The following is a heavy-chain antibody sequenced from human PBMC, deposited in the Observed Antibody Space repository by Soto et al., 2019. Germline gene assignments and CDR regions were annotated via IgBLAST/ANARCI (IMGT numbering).Heavy chain of an antibody. V-gene: IGHV3-30-3*01. Sequence: GKGLEWVAVISYDGSNKYYADSVKGRFTISRDNSKNTLYLQMNSLRAEDTAVYYFFFFQAEDGIRVPFTVSAFLLNRSSDL. J-gene: IGHJ2*01. CDR3: FFFQAEDGIRVPFTVSAFLLNRSSDL. CDR2: ISYDGSNK. D-gene: IGHD2-15*01.